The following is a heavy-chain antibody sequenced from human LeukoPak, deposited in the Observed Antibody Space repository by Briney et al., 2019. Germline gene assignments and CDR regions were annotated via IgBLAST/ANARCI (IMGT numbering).Heavy chain of an antibody. J-gene: IGHJ4*02. CDR3: ARGHYDILTASYKWTPDY. D-gene: IGHD3-9*01. Sequence: PGGSLRLSCAASGFTFSTYNMNWVRQAPGKGLEWVSSITSGGTYTYYADSVKGRFTTSGDNAKSSLSLQLSSLRAEDTAVYYCARGHYDILTASYKWTPDYWGQGILVTVSS. CDR2: ITSGGTYT. CDR1: GFTFSTYN. V-gene: IGHV3-21*06.